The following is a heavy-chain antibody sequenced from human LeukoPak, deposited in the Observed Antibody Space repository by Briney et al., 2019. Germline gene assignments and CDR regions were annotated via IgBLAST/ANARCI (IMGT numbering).Heavy chain of an antibody. CDR3: AKSLLAARPPNLFDY. CDR2: ISGSGGST. J-gene: IGHJ4*02. V-gene: IGHV3-23*01. Sequence: HPGRSLRLSCAAAGFTFSSYAMSWVRQAPGKGLEWVSAISGSGGSTYYADSVKGRFTISRDNSKNTLYLQMNSLRAEDTAVYYCAKSLLAARPPNLFDYWSQGTLVTVSS. D-gene: IGHD6-6*01. CDR1: GFTFSSYA.